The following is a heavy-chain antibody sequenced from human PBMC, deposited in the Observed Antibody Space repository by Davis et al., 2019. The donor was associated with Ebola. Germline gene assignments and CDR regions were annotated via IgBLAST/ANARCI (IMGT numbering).Heavy chain of an antibody. J-gene: IGHJ2*01. D-gene: IGHD6-6*01. CDR2: IYYNGRT. CDR3: ARLSGLFSSSSGALYFDL. Sequence: GSLRLSCAASGFTFSTYNMNWVRQPPGKGLEWIGAIYYNGRTYYSSSLEGRVTILLDTSKNQFSLKLRSVTAADTAVYFCARLSGLFSSSSGALYFDLWGRGALVSVSS. V-gene: IGHV4-4*01. CDR1: GFTFSTYNM.